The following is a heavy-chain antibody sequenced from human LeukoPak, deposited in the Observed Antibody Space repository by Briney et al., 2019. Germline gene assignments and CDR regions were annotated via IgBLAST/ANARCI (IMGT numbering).Heavy chain of an antibody. J-gene: IGHJ4*02. D-gene: IGHD2/OR15-2a*01. V-gene: IGHV3-33*08. Sequence: GGSLRLSCAASGFTFSSYGMSWVRQAPGKGLEWVAFIWYDGSNKYYADSVKGRFTISRDNSKNTVYLQMNSLRVEDTAVYYCARELSPAVKFYFDSWGQGTQVTVSS. CDR1: GFTFSSYG. CDR3: ARELSPAVKFYFDS. CDR2: IWYDGSNK.